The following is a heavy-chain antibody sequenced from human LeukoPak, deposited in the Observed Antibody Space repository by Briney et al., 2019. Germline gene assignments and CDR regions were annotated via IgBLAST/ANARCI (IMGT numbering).Heavy chain of an antibody. Sequence: SGPTLVKPTQTLTLTCTFSGFSLSTSGVGVGWIRQPPGKALEWLALIYWDDDKRYSPSLKSRLTITKGTSKNQVVLTMTNMDPVDTATYYCAHRYGYSSGWPIDYWGQGTLVTVSS. CDR3: AHRYGYSSGWPIDY. V-gene: IGHV2-5*02. CDR1: GFSLSTSGVG. CDR2: IYWDDDK. J-gene: IGHJ4*02. D-gene: IGHD6-19*01.